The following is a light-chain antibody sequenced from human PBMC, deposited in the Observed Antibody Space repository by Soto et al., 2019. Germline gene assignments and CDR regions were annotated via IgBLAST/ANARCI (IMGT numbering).Light chain of an antibody. CDR3: QKFNTAPLT. CDR1: QDISVY. V-gene: IGKV1-27*01. Sequence: DIQMTQSPSSLSASVGDRVTITCRASQDISVYLAWYQQKPGKVPKLLIYSASTLQSGDPSRFSGSGSGTDFTVTISSLQPEDVATYYWQKFNTAPLTGGQGTRLEMK. CDR2: SAS. J-gene: IGKJ5*01.